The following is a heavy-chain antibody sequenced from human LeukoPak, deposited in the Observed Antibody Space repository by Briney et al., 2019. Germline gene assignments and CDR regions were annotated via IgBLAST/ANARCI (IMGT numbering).Heavy chain of an antibody. CDR1: GYTFTSYD. CDR3: ARGPGHSSGWSTGMPKGWFDP. D-gene: IGHD6-19*01. Sequence: GASVKVPCKTSGYTFTSYDINWVRQATGQGLEWMGWMNPNSGNTGYAQKFQGRVTMTRNTSINTAYMELSSLRSEDTAVYYCARGPGHSSGWSTGMPKGWFDPWGQGTLVTVSS. J-gene: IGHJ5*02. V-gene: IGHV1-8*01. CDR2: MNPNSGNT.